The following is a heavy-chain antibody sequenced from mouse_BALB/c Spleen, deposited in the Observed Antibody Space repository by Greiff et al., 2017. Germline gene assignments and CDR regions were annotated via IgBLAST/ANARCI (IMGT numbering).Heavy chain of an antibody. CDR1: GFTFSDYY. V-gene: IGHV5-4*02. CDR2: ISDGGSYT. J-gene: IGHJ4*01. D-gene: IGHD2-10*01. CDR3: ARAYYGNYGYYAMDY. Sequence: EVKLMESGGGLVKPGGSLKLSCAASGFTFSDYYMYWVRQTPEKRLEWVATISDGGSYTYYPDSVKGRFTISRDNAKNNLYLQMSSLKSEDTAMYYCARAYYGNYGYYAMDYWGQGTSVTVSS.